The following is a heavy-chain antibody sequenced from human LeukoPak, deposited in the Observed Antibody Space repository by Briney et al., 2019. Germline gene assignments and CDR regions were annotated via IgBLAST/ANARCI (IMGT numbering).Heavy chain of an antibody. D-gene: IGHD3-10*01. CDR1: GFTFSTYA. CDR2: ISGSGGYT. Sequence: GGSLRLSCAASGFTFSTYAMSWVRQAPGKGLGWVSAISGSGGYTYYADSVKGRFTISRDNSKNTLYLEMNSLRAEDTAVYYCAKEVYYYGSGSYYSANYIDYWGQGTLVTVSS. J-gene: IGHJ4*02. V-gene: IGHV3-23*01. CDR3: AKEVYYYGSGSYYSANYIDY.